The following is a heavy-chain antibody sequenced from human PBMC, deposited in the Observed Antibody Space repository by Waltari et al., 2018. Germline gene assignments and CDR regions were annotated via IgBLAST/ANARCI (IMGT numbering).Heavy chain of an antibody. D-gene: IGHD1-26*01. J-gene: IGHJ4*02. CDR1: GDSISSGPYA. CDR2: ISHSGNL. CDR3: AVSGSYPGSDY. Sequence: QLQVQESGSGLVKPSQTLSLTCAVSGDSISSGPYAWSWIRQPPGKGLEWIGYISHSGNLYYNPYLKSRVTMSVDRSKKQFSLKLSSVTAADTAVYYCAVSGSYPGSDYWGQGTLVTVSS. V-gene: IGHV4-30-2*01.